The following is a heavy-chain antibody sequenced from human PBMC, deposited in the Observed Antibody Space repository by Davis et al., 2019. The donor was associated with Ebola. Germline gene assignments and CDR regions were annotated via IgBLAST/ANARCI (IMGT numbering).Heavy chain of an antibody. D-gene: IGHD2-2*01. J-gene: IGHJ4*02. CDR3: ARPGGYRPLYFDY. V-gene: IGHV3-30-3*01. Sequence: GESLKISCAASGFTFSSYAMHWVRQAPGKGLEWVAVISYDGSNKYYADSVKGRFTISRDNSKNTLYLQMNSLRAEDTAVYYCARPGGYRPLYFDYWGQGTLVTVSS. CDR2: ISYDGSNK. CDR1: GFTFSSYA.